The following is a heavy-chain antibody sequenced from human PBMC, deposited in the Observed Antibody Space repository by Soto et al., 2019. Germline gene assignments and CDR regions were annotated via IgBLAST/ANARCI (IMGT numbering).Heavy chain of an antibody. D-gene: IGHD3-9*01. CDR2: IYTSGST. Sequence: SETLSLTCTVSGGSISSYYWSWIRQPAGKGLEWIGRIYTSGSTNYNPSLKSRVTMSVDTSKNQFSLKLSSVTAADTAVYYCERRTDYDILHGYPNDALDIWGQGTMVTVSS. J-gene: IGHJ3*02. CDR3: ERRTDYDILHGYPNDALDI. V-gene: IGHV4-4*07. CDR1: GGSISSYY.